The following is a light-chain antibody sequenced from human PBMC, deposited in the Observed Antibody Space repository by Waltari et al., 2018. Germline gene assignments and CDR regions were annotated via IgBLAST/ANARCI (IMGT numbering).Light chain of an antibody. V-gene: IGLV2-11*01. Sequence: QSALTQPRSVSGSPGQSVTISCTGTSSDIGGYNAVAWYQKYPGKAPKLLIYAANQRPSGVPDRFSGSKSGNTASLTISGLQAEDEADYYCYSYAGSYTLYVFGTGTEVTVL. J-gene: IGLJ1*01. CDR1: SSDIGGYNA. CDR2: AAN. CDR3: YSYAGSYTLYV.